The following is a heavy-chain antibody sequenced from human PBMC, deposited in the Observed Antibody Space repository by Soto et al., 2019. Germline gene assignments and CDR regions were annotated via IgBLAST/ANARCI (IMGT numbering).Heavy chain of an antibody. V-gene: IGHV3-7*03. Sequence: GGSLRLSCAASGFTFSSYWIIFVRHAPFKWLEWVANIKQDGSEKYYVDSVKGRFTISRDNAKNSLYLQMNSLRAEDTAVYYCARDRWYYYDSSGYYWNDAFDIWGQGTMVTVSS. CDR2: IKQDGSEK. D-gene: IGHD3-22*01. CDR3: ARDRWYYYDSSGYYWNDAFDI. J-gene: IGHJ3*02. CDR1: GFTFSSYW.